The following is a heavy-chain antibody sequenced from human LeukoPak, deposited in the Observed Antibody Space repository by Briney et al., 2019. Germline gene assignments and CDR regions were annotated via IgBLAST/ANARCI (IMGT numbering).Heavy chain of an antibody. CDR3: ARDQVYGLDALDI. CDR1: GFTFSSYA. J-gene: IGHJ3*02. D-gene: IGHD2/OR15-2a*01. V-gene: IGHV3-23*01. Sequence: GGSLRLSCAASGFTFSSYAMSWVRQAPGKGLEWVSAISGSGGSTYYADSVKGRFTISRDNSKNTLYLQMNSLRAEDTAVYYCARDQVYGLDALDIWGQGTMVTVSS. CDR2: ISGSGGST.